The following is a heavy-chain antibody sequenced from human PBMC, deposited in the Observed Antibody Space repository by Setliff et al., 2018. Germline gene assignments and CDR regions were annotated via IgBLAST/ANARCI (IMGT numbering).Heavy chain of an antibody. CDR1: GYTFTSYA. CDR2: INAGNGNT. V-gene: IGHV1-3*01. Sequence: EASVKVSCKASGYTFTSYAMHWVRQAPGQRLEWMGWINAGNGNTKYSQKFQGRVTITRDTSASTAYMELSSLRSEDTAVYYCARDSRTTVTYYWGQGTLVTVSS. CDR3: ARDSRTTVTYY. J-gene: IGHJ4*02. D-gene: IGHD4-17*01.